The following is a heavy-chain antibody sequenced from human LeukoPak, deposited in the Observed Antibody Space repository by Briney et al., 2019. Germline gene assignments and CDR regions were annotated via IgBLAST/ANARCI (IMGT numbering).Heavy chain of an antibody. V-gene: IGHV6-1*01. CDR2: TYYRSKWYN. J-gene: IGHJ3*02. Sequence: SQTLSLTCAISGDSVSSNSAAWNWIRQSPSSGLEWLGRTYYRSKWYNDYAVSVKGRITINPDTSKNQFSLQLNSVTPEDTAVYYCATTYYDFWSGPDAFDIWGQGTMVTVSS. CDR3: ATTYYDFWSGPDAFDI. CDR1: GDSVSSNSAA. D-gene: IGHD3-3*01.